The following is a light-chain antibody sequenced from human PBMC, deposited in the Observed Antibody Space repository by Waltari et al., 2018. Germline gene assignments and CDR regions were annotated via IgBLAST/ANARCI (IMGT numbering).Light chain of an antibody. J-gene: IGKJ4*01. CDR3: QQINSYPQLT. V-gene: IGKV1-9*01. CDR1: QAISSY. Sequence: DIQLTQSPSFMSASIGDRVTITCRSNQAISSYLAWHQQKPGKAPKLLIYAASPLPSGVPSRFSGSGFGTEFTLTISSLQPEDFATYYCQQINSYPQLTFGGGTKVEIK. CDR2: AAS.